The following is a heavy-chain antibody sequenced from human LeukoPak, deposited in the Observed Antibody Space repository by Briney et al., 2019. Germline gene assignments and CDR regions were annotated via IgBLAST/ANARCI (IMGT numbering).Heavy chain of an antibody. D-gene: IGHD1-26*01. V-gene: IGHV4-4*07. CDR2: IFASGST. CDR1: GGSISSYY. CDR3: ASHRTSGSYYRHIDV. Sequence: PSETLSPTCTVSGGSISSYYWSWIRQPAGKGLEWIGRIFASGSTNYNPSLKSRVTMSVDTSKNQFSLKLSSVTAADSAVYYCASHRTSGSYYRHIDVWGKGTTVTVSS. J-gene: IGHJ6*03.